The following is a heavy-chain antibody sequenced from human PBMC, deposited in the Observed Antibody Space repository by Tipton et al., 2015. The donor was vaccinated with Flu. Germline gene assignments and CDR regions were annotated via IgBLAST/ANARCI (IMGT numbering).Heavy chain of an antibody. Sequence: TLSLTCTVSGGSINSGSYHWSWIRQPAGQGLQWIGRIYTSGSTNYNFSLNSRVTTSVDTSKNQFYLRLTSVTAADTAIYYCARDRSGSSSYYGAFDIWGQGTMVNVSS. V-gene: IGHV4-61*02. CDR3: ARDRSGSSSYYGAFDI. D-gene: IGHD3-10*01. CDR1: GGSINSGSYH. J-gene: IGHJ3*02. CDR2: IYTSGST.